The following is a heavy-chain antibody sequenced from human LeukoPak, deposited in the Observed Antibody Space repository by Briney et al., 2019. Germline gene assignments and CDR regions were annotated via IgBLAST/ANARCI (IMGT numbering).Heavy chain of an antibody. D-gene: IGHD2-8*01. Sequence: PSETVSLTCAVWGGSFSGYYWRWIRQPPGEGLEWIGEIKHSGSTNYNPSLKSRVTISVDTSKNQFSLKLSSVTAADTAVYYCARARWYCTNGVCYRSWFDPWGQGTLVTVSS. V-gene: IGHV4-34*01. J-gene: IGHJ5*02. CDR3: ARARWYCTNGVCYRSWFDP. CDR1: GGSFSGYY. CDR2: IKHSGST.